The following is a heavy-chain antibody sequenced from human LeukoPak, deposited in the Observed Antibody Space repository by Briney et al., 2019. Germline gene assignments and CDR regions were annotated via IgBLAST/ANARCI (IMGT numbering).Heavy chain of an antibody. CDR2: INGRGGST. CDR3: AKDRVDGSGSQFDS. V-gene: IGHV3-23*01. J-gene: IGHJ4*02. D-gene: IGHD3-10*01. CDR1: GFTFSNYA. Sequence: GGSLRLSCAASGFTFSNYAMSWVRQAPGKGLEWVSSINGRGGSTYYADSVKGRFTISRDNSKNTLYLQMNSLRAEDTAIYYCAKDRVDGSGSQFDSWGQGSLVIVSS.